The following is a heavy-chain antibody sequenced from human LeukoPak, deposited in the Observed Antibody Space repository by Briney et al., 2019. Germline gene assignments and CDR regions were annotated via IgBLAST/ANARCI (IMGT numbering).Heavy chain of an antibody. V-gene: IGHV1-8*01. CDR2: MNPNSGNT. CDR1: GYTFTSYD. D-gene: IGHD3-3*01. Sequence: EASVKVSCKASGYTFTSYDVNWVRQATGQGLEWMGWMNPNSGNTGLAQKFQGRVTLTRDTSLSTAYMELSSLRSEDTAVYYCARGGVLEWLLFLRNYYYYYGMDVWGQGTTVTVSS. J-gene: IGHJ6*02. CDR3: ARGGVLEWLLFLRNYYYYYGMDV.